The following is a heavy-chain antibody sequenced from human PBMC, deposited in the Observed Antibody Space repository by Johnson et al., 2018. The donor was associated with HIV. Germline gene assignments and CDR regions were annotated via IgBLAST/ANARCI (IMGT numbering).Heavy chain of an antibody. Sequence: MLLVESGGGVVQPGRSLRLSCAASGFTFSTYWMSWVRQAPGKGLEWVAKIRQDGSEKYYVDSVKGRFTISRDNAKNSLYLQMNSLRAEDTAVYYCASADYNWVSPGAFDIWGQGTTVTVSS. CDR1: GFTFSTYW. CDR2: IRQDGSEK. CDR3: ASADYNWVSPGAFDI. D-gene: IGHD1-20*01. V-gene: IGHV3-7*05. J-gene: IGHJ3*02.